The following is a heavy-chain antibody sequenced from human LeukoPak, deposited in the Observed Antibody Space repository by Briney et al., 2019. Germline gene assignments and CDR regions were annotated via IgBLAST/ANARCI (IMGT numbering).Heavy chain of an antibody. CDR3: ARDLSPPTSITGRWGGDY. J-gene: IGHJ4*02. CDR2: INPSGGST. CDR1: GYTFTSYY. V-gene: IGHV1-46*01. D-gene: IGHD1-20*01. Sequence: GASVKVSCKASGYTFTSYYMHWVRQAPGQGLEWMGIINPSGGSTSYAQKFQGRVTMTRDTSTSTVYMELSSLRSEDTAVYYCARDLSPPTSITGRWGGDYWGQGTLVTVSS.